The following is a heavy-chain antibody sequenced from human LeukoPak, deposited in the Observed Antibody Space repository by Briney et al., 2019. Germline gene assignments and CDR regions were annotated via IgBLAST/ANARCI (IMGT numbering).Heavy chain of an antibody. CDR2: IWYDGSNK. CDR1: GFTFSSYG. J-gene: IGHJ4*02. V-gene: IGHV3-33*01. D-gene: IGHD6-19*01. Sequence: PGGSLRLSCAASGFTFSSYGMHWVRQAPGKGLEWVAVIWYDGSNKYYADSVKGRFTISRDNSKNTLYLQMNSLRAEDTAVYYCARDQWAVAGTFDYWGQGTLVTVYS. CDR3: ARDQWAVAGTFDY.